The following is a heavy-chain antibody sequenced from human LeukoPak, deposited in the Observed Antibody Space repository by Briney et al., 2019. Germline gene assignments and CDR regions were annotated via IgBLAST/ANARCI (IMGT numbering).Heavy chain of an antibody. Sequence: ASVKVSCKASGYTFTGYYMHWVRQAPGQGLEWMGWINPNSGGTNYAQKFQGRVTMTRDTSISTAYMELSRLRSDDTAVYYCARGASGGSCYDYCYYYYYMDVWGKGTTVTISS. CDR3: ARGASGGSCYDYCYYYYYMDV. J-gene: IGHJ6*03. CDR1: GYTFTGYY. D-gene: IGHD2-15*01. CDR2: INPNSGGT. V-gene: IGHV1-2*02.